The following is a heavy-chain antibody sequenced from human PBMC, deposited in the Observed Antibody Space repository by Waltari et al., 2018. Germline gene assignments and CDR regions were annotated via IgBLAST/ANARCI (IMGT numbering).Heavy chain of an antibody. CDR1: GVTSSVNW. CDR3: ARRNGCDY. Sequence: EVQLVESGGGLVQPGGSLRLSCAASGVTSSVNWRTWFRQAPGEWLEWVANIKQDGSEKYYVDSVKGRFTISRDNAKNSLYLQMNSLRAEDSAVYYCARRNGCDYWGQGTLVTVSS. J-gene: IGHJ4*02. CDR2: IKQDGSEK. V-gene: IGHV3-7*01. D-gene: IGHD6-19*01.